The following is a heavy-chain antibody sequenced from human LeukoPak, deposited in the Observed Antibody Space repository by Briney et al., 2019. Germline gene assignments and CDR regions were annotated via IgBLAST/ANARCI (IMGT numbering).Heavy chain of an antibody. V-gene: IGHV3-30*04. CDR3: ARGVDYYDSSGTIDY. CDR1: GLTFSSYA. D-gene: IGHD3-22*01. Sequence: GRSLRLSCAASGLTFSSYAMHWVRQAPGKGLEWVAVISYDGSNKYYADSVKGRFTISRDNSKNTLYLQMNSLRAEDTAVYYCARGVDYYDSSGTIDYWGQGTLVTVSS. CDR2: ISYDGSNK. J-gene: IGHJ4*02.